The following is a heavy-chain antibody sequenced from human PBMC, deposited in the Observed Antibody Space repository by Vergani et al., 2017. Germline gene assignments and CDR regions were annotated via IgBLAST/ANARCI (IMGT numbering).Heavy chain of an antibody. Sequence: QVQLQQWGAGLLEPSETLSLTCAVYGGSFSGYYWSWIRQPPGKGLEWIGEINHSGSTNYNPSLKSRVTISLDTSKNLFPLKLSYMTAADTAVYYCARDLGSGSYYRGWYFDLWGRGTLVTVSS. CDR2: INHSGST. V-gene: IGHV4-34*01. CDR1: GGSFSGYY. J-gene: IGHJ2*01. CDR3: ARDLGSGSYYRGWYFDL. D-gene: IGHD3-10*01.